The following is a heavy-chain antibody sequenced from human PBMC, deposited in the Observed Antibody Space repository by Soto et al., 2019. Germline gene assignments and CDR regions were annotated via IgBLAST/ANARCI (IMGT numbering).Heavy chain of an antibody. D-gene: IGHD1-26*01. J-gene: IGHJ4*02. Sequence: SETLSLTCTVSGGSVSSGSYYWSWIRQPPGKGLEWIGYIYYSGSTNYNPSLKSRVTISVDTSKNQFSLKLSSVTAADTAVYYCARVSVGATRGYYFDYWGQGTLVTVSS. CDR2: IYYSGST. V-gene: IGHV4-61*01. CDR1: GGSVSSGSYY. CDR3: ARVSVGATRGYYFDY.